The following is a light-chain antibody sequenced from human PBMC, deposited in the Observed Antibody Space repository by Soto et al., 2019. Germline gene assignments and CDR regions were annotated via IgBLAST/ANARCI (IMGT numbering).Light chain of an antibody. Sequence: EIVLAQSPGTLSLSPGERATLSCRASQSVSNSNLAWYQQKPGQPPRLLIYGASRRATGIPDRFSGSGSGTDFTVIISRLEPEDFAVYYCQLYGSSSITFGQGTRLEI. CDR3: QLYGSSSIT. CDR1: QSVSNSN. J-gene: IGKJ5*01. CDR2: GAS. V-gene: IGKV3-20*01.